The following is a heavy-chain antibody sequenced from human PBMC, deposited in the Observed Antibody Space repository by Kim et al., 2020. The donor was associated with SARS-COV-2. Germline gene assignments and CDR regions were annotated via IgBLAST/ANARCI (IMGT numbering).Heavy chain of an antibody. J-gene: IGHJ4*02. D-gene: IGHD4-17*01. CDR3: ARDILPGLRWTGLLDY. Sequence: KFQGRVTMTRDTSTSTVYMELSSLRSEDTAVYYCARDILPGLRWTGLLDYWGQGTLVTVSS. V-gene: IGHV1-46*01.